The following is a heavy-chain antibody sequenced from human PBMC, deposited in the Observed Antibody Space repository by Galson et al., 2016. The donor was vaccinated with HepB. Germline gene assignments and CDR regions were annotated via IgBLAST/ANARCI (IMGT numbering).Heavy chain of an antibody. CDR2: ISAYNGNT. CDR3: ARGDRFVAAGPFDY. D-gene: IGHD6-13*01. J-gene: IGHJ4*02. V-gene: IGHV1-18*01. Sequence: SVKVSCKASGYIFSSYGINWVRQAPGQGLEWMGWISAYNGNTNYAQKVQGRVTMTTDTSTSTAYMELRSLRSDDTAVYYCARGDRFVAAGPFDYWGQGTPVTVAS. CDR1: GYIFSSYG.